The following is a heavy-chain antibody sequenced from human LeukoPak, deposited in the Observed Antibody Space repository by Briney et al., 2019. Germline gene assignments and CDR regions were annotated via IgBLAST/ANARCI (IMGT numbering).Heavy chain of an antibody. Sequence: PGGSLRLSCAAPGFTFSSYAMSWVRQAPGKGLEWVSAISGSGGSTYYADSVKGRLTISRDNSKNTLYLQMNSLRAEDTAVYYCAEDPCDYSRAFDYWGQGTLVTVSS. CDR3: AEDPCDYSRAFDY. D-gene: IGHD4-11*01. J-gene: IGHJ4*02. CDR2: ISGSGGST. V-gene: IGHV3-23*01. CDR1: GFTFSSYA.